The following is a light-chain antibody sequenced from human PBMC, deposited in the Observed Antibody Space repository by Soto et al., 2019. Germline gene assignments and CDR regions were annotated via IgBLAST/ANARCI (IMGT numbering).Light chain of an antibody. V-gene: IGKV3-11*01. J-gene: IGKJ1*01. CDR3: QQYNSGPRT. CDR2: ESS. Sequence: IWLTQFSVPLSWAPGESATLSCRASQDLXNHFDWYQRKPGQAPRFLXYESSNMERGGAARLSGSGSGTEFTLTINSLQPDDFSGYYFQQYNSGPRTFGQGTKVDIK. CDR1: QDLXNH.